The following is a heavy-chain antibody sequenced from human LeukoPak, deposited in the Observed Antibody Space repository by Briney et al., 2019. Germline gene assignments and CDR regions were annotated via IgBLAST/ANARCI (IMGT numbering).Heavy chain of an antibody. D-gene: IGHD6-6*01. J-gene: IGHJ6*02. CDR3: AKDISSSPYYYGMDV. CDR2: ISWNSGSI. Sequence: GGSLRPSCAASGFTFDDYAMHWVRQAPGKGLEGVSVISWNSGSIGYADSVKGRFTISRDNAKNSLYLQMNSLRAEDTALYYGAKDISSSPYYYGMDVWGQGTTVTVSS. CDR1: GFTFDDYA. V-gene: IGHV3-9*01.